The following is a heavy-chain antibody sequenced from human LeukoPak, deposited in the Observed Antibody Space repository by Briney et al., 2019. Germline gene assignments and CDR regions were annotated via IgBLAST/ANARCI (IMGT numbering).Heavy chain of an antibody. CDR3: AKDPTAAAASFDY. CDR1: GFTFSSYG. V-gene: IGHV3-30*02. Sequence: GGSLRLSCAASGFTFSSYGMHWVRQAPGKGLEWVAFIRYDGSNKYYADSAKGRFTISRDNSKNTLYLQMNSLRAEDTAVYYCAKDPTAAAASFDYWGQGTLVTVSS. CDR2: IRYDGSNK. D-gene: IGHD6-13*01. J-gene: IGHJ4*02.